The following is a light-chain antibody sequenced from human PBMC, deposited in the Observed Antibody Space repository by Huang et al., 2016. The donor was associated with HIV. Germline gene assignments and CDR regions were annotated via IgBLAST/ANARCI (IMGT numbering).Light chain of an antibody. CDR1: QSVSSSY. J-gene: IGKJ3*01. V-gene: IGKV3-20*01. CDR3: QHYGRAPPFT. CDR2: GAS. Sequence: EIVLTQSPGTLSFSPGERATLSCRASQSVSSSYLAWYQQKPGQAPRLLIYGASSRATGIPDRFSGSGSGTDYTLIISRLEPEDFAVYYCQHYGRAPPFTFGPGTKVDIK.